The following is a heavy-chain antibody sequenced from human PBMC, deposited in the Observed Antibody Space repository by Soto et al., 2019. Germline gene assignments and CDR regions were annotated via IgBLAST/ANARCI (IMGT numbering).Heavy chain of an antibody. Sequence: GGSLRLSCAASGFTFSSYWMSWVRQAPGKGLEWVANIKQDGSEKYYVDSVKGRFTISRDNAKNSLYLQMNSLRAEDTAVYYCARLRFLEWKDYYYYMDVWGKGTTVTVSS. CDR3: ARLRFLEWKDYYYYMDV. J-gene: IGHJ6*03. V-gene: IGHV3-7*01. CDR1: GFTFSSYW. D-gene: IGHD3-3*01. CDR2: IKQDGSEK.